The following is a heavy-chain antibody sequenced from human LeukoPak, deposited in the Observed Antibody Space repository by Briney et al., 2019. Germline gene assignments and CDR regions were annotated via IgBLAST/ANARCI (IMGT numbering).Heavy chain of an antibody. J-gene: IGHJ6*02. CDR1: GFTFDDYA. D-gene: IGHD1-26*01. CDR3: AKAPGLLYGMDV. V-gene: IGHV3-9*01. CDR2: ISWNSGSI. Sequence: PGRSLRLSCAASGFTFDDYAMHWVRQAPGKGLEWVSGISWNSGSIGYADSVKGRFTISRDNAKNSLYLQMNSLRAEDTALYYCAKAPGLLYGMDVWGQGTTVTVSS.